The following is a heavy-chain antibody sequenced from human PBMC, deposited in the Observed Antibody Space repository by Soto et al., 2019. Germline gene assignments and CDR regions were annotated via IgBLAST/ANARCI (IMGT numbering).Heavy chain of an antibody. CDR1: GGTFSSYA. CDR3: ARVYGPCDRTNWGGMHV. Sequence: QVQLVQSGAEVKKPGSSVKVSCKASGGTFSSYAISWVRQAPGQGLEWMGGIIPIFGTANYAQKFQGRVTITADESTSTAYMELSSLRSEDTAVYYCARVYGPCDRTNWGGMHVWGQGTTVTVSS. CDR2: IIPIFGTA. D-gene: IGHD7-27*01. V-gene: IGHV1-69*12. J-gene: IGHJ6*02.